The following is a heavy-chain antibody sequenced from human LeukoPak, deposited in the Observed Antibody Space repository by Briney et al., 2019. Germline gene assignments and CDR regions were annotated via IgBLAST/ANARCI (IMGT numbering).Heavy chain of an antibody. CDR1: GFTLSSYG. V-gene: IGHV3-30*02. Sequence: GGSLRLSCEASGFTLSSYGIHWVRQAPGKGLEWVAFIQYDGTNEYYADSVKGRFTVSRDNSQYTVYLQMNSLRAEDTAVYYCARDMKELLDYWGQGTLVTVSS. D-gene: IGHD1-26*01. CDR2: IQYDGTNE. CDR3: ARDMKELLDY. J-gene: IGHJ4*02.